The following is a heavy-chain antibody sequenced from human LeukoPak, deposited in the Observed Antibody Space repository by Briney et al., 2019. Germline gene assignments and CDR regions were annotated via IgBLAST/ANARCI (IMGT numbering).Heavy chain of an antibody. CDR3: ARVAYYSDRSAFAFFDY. Sequence: SGTLCLTCAVSGGSISSSSWWSWVRQPPGKGLEWIGEIYHSGSTNYNPSLKSRVTISVDKSKNQFSLKLTSVTAADTAVYYCARVAYYSDRSAFAFFDYWGRGTLVTVSS. CDR2: IYHSGST. J-gene: IGHJ4*02. CDR1: GGSISSSSW. V-gene: IGHV4-4*02. D-gene: IGHD3-22*01.